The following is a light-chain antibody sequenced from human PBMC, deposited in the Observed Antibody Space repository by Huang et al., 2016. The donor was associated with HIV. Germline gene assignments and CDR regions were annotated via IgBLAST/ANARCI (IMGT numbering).Light chain of an antibody. CDR2: AAS. CDR1: HTITTY. V-gene: IGKV1-39*01. J-gene: IGKJ4*01. CDR3: QQSYSSLLS. Sequence: DIQMTQSPSSLSASVGDRVIMTCRASHTITTYLNWYQQRPGTAPKLLIYAASSLQSGVPSRFSGSGSGTDFTLTISSLQPEDCATYYCQQSYSSLLSFGGGTKVAIK.